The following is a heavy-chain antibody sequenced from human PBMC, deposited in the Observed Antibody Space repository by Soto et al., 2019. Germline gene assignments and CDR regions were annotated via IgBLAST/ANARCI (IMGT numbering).Heavy chain of an antibody. CDR3: AKDRWEIVATKRGTSYYFDY. CDR1: GFTFSSYG. CDR2: ISYDGSNK. V-gene: IGHV3-30*18. J-gene: IGHJ4*02. D-gene: IGHD5-12*01. Sequence: PGGSLRLSCAASGFTFSSYGMHWVRQAPGKGLEWVAVISYDGSNKYYADSVKGRFTISRDNSKNTLSLQMNSLRAEDTAVYYCAKDRWEIVATKRGTSYYFDYWGQGT.